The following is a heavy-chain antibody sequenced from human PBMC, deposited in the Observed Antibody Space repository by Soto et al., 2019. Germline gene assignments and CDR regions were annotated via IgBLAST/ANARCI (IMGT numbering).Heavy chain of an antibody. CDR1: GFTFSSYA. D-gene: IGHD2-21*01. Sequence: PGGSLSLSCAASGFTFSSYAMSWVRQAPGKGLEWVSAISGSGGSTYYADSVKGRFTISRDNSKNTLYLQMNSLRAEDTAVYYCAKGSGLLLWDSYMDVWGKGTTVTVSS. J-gene: IGHJ6*03. CDR3: AKGSGLLLWDSYMDV. CDR2: ISGSGGST. V-gene: IGHV3-23*01.